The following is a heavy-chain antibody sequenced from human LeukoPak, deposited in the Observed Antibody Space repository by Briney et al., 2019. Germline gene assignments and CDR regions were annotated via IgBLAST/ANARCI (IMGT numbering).Heavy chain of an antibody. CDR3: AKSEDGSGRYYGMDV. CDR2: ISGSGGST. V-gene: IGHV3-23*01. J-gene: IGHJ6*02. CDR1: GFTFSSYA. Sequence: GGSLRLSCAAPGFTFSSYAMSWVRQAPGKGLEWVSAISGSGGSTYYADSVKGRFTISRDNSKNTLYLQMNSLRAEDTAVYYCAKSEDGSGRYYGMDVWGQGTTVTVSS. D-gene: IGHD3-10*01.